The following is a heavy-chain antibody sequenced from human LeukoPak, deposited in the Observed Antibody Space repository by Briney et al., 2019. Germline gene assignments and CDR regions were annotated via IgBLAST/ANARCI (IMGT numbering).Heavy chain of an antibody. Sequence: PSQTLSLTCTVSGGSISSGGYYWSWIRQHPGKGLEWIGYIYYSGSTYYNPSLKSRVTISVDTSKNQFSLKLSSVTAADTAVYYCQGGYSGYEKNLSRDYGMDVWGQGSTVTVSS. CDR3: QGGYSGYEKNLSRDYGMDV. V-gene: IGHV4-31*03. J-gene: IGHJ6*02. CDR2: IYYSGST. D-gene: IGHD5-12*01. CDR1: GGSISSGGYY.